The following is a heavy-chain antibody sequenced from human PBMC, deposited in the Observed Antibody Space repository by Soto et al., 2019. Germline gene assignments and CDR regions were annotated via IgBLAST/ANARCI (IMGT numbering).Heavy chain of an antibody. CDR2: IDNAGTDS. CDR3: ARGWFGPDV. Sequence: EVQLVESGGGLVQPGGSLRLSCAASGFTLSGRSMHWVRQAPGKGLVWVSGIDNAGTDSTYADSVKGRFTSSRDKDKNMRYLQMTSLRVEDPAVYYCARGWFGPDVWGKGTTVTVSS. D-gene: IGHD3-10*01. CDR1: GFTLSGRS. V-gene: IGHV3-74*01. J-gene: IGHJ6*04.